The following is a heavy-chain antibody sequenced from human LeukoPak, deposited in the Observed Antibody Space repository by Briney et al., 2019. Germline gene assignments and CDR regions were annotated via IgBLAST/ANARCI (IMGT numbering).Heavy chain of an antibody. D-gene: IGHD4-17*01. CDR2: INPNSGGT. Sequence: GASVKVSCKASGYTFTTYYIHWVRQAPGQGLEWMGWINPNSGGTNYAQKFQGRVTMTRDTSISTAYMELSRLRSDDTAVYYCARLRRAPYYYGLDVWGQGTTVTVSS. CDR3: ARLRRAPYYYGLDV. J-gene: IGHJ6*02. V-gene: IGHV1-2*02. CDR1: GYTFTTYY.